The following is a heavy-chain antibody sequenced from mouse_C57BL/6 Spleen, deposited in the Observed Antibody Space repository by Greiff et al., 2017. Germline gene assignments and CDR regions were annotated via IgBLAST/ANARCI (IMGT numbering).Heavy chain of an antibody. D-gene: IGHD4-1*01. CDR3: ARSVGTGAMDY. J-gene: IGHJ4*01. Sequence: VKLMESGPELVKPGASVKISCKASGYAFSSSWMNWVKQRPGKGLEWIGRIYPGDGDTNYNGKFKGKATLTADKSSSTAYMQLSSLSSEDSAVYFCARSVGTGAMDYWGQGTSVTVSS. CDR1: GYAFSSSW. CDR2: IYPGDGDT. V-gene: IGHV1-82*01.